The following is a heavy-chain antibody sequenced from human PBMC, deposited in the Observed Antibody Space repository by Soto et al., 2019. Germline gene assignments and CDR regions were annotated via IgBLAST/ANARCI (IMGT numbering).Heavy chain of an antibody. D-gene: IGHD3-10*01. CDR2: ISGSGGGT. J-gene: IGHJ6*03. Sequence: EEQLLESGGGSVQPGGSLRLSCEASGFAFSNYAMNWVRQAPGKGLEWVSGISGSGGGTFFADSVRGRFAISRDNPKNMLHLQLNSLRAEDTAMYYCAKVSHLLLWPGESTYMDVWGKGTPVTVSS. CDR3: AKVSHLLLWPGESTYMDV. CDR1: GFAFSNYA. V-gene: IGHV3-23*01.